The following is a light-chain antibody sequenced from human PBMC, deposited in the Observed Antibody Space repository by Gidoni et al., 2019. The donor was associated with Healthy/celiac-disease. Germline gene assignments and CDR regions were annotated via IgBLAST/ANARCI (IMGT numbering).Light chain of an antibody. CDR2: KAS. CDR3: QQYNSMGT. J-gene: IGKJ1*01. V-gene: IGKV1-5*03. CDR1: QSISSW. Sequence: MTQSPSTLSASVGDRVTITCRASQSISSWLAWYQQKPGKAPKLLIYKASSLESGVPSRFSGSGSGTEFTLTISSLQPDDFAPYYCQQYNSMGTFGQXTKVEIK.